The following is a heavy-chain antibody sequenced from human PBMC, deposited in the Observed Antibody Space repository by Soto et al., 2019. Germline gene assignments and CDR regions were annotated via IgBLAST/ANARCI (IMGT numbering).Heavy chain of an antibody. CDR3: ARDGNGQRGSPH. CDR2: IYSGGSI. V-gene: IGHV3-53*02. D-gene: IGHD3-16*01. Sequence: VQLVESGGGLIQAGGSLRLSCAVSGFTVSNHFMLWVRQAPGKGLEWVSLIYSGGSISYADSVKGRFTISRDGSMNMLYLQMNSLTAEDTAVYYCARDGNGQRGSPHWGQGPLVTVSS. CDR1: GFTVSNHF. J-gene: IGHJ4*02.